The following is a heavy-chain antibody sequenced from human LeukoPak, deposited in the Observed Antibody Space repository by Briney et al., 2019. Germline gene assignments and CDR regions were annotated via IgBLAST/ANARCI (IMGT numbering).Heavy chain of an antibody. CDR3: ARDLYDSSGYYYHYYYYYMDV. CDR1: GGSFSGYY. CDR2: INHSGST. D-gene: IGHD3-22*01. Sequence: SETLSLTCAVYGGSFSGYYWSWIRQPPGKGLEWIGEINHSGSTNYNPSLKSRVTISVDTSKNQFSLKLSSVTAADTAVYYCARDLYDSSGYYYHYYYYYMDVWGKGTTVTVSS. J-gene: IGHJ6*03. V-gene: IGHV4-34*01.